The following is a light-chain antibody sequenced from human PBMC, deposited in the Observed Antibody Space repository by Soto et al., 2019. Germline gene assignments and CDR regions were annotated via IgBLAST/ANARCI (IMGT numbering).Light chain of an antibody. Sequence: QSVLTQPASVSGSPGQSITISCTGTSSDVGAYDFVSWYQHSPGKAPKLVTFDVTHRPPGISDRFSGSKSANTACLTISVLQAADDAFYYCSSYTTRSTLVFGGGTKLTVL. V-gene: IGLV2-14*01. J-gene: IGLJ2*01. CDR3: SSYTTRSTLV. CDR2: DVT. CDR1: SSDVGAYDF.